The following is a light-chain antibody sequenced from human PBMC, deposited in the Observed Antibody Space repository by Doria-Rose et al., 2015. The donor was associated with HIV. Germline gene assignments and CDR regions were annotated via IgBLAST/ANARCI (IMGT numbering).Light chain of an antibody. J-gene: IGKJ3*01. CDR1: QSLVNSDGKTY. V-gene: IGKV2D-29*02. CDR3: MQPILLPFT. CDR2: EVS. Sequence: EIVLTQSPLSLSVTPGQPASISCRSSQSLVNSDGKTYLYWHLQKPGQSPQLLIYEVSNRFSGVPDRFSGSGSGTDFTLKISRVEPEDFGVYYCMQPILLPFTFGPGTTVDIK.